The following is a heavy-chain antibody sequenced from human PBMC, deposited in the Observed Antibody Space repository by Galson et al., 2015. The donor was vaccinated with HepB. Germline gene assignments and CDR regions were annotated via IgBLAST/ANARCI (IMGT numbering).Heavy chain of an antibody. CDR1: GGTFSSYA. V-gene: IGHV1-69*13. Sequence: SVKVSCKASGGTFSSYAISWVRQAPGQGLEWMGGIIPIFGTANYAQKFQGRVTITADESTSTAYMELSSLRSEDTAVYYCARGAVGAISEYFQHWGQGTLVTVSS. D-gene: IGHD1-26*01. J-gene: IGHJ1*01. CDR3: ARGAVGAISEYFQH. CDR2: IIPIFGTA.